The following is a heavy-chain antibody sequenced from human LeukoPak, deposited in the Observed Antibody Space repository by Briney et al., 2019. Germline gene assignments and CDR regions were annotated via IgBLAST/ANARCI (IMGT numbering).Heavy chain of an antibody. CDR1: GGIVSRNF. J-gene: IGHJ5*02. Sequence: GGSPRLSCAAPGGIVSRNFMSWVRQAPGKGLQWVAIMYAGGTTDNSDSVRGRFHISRDSSNNTLSLQINSLRAEDTAVYYCARGSGSGWPLDRWGQGALATVSS. CDR2: MYAGGTT. CDR3: ARGSGSGWPLDR. V-gene: IGHV3-53*01. D-gene: IGHD6-19*01.